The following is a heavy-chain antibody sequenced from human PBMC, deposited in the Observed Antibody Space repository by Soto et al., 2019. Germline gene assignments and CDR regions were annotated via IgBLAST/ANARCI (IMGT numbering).Heavy chain of an antibody. CDR3: ARDNAGYSSGWYGNGMDV. D-gene: IGHD6-19*01. CDR2: IYYGGST. V-gene: IGHV4-31*03. CDR1: GGSISSGGYY. J-gene: IGHJ6*02. Sequence: SETLSLTCTVSGGSISSGGYYWSWIRQHPGKGLEWIGYIYYGGSTYYNPSLKSRVTISVDTSKNQFSLKLSSVTAADTAVYYCARDNAGYSSGWYGNGMDVWGQGTTVTVSS.